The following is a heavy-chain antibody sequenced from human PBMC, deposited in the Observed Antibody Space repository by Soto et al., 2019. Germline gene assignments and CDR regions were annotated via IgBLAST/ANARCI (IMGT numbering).Heavy chain of an antibody. D-gene: IGHD6-6*01. J-gene: IGHJ5*02. CDR1: GGSISSGGYS. CDR3: ARGRSWPVWFDP. V-gene: IGHV4-30-2*01. Sequence: SETLSLTCAVSGGSISSGGYSWSWIRQPPGKGLEWIGYIYHSGSTYYNPSLKSRVTISVDRSKNQFSLKLSSVTAADTAVYYCARGRSWPVWFDPWGQGTLVTVSS. CDR2: IYHSGST.